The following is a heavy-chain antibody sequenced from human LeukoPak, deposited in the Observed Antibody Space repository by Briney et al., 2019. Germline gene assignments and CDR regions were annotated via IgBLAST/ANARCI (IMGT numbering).Heavy chain of an antibody. CDR1: GGSFSGYY. Sequence: SETLSLTCAVYGGSFSGYYWSWIRQPPGKGLEWIGEINHSGSTNYNPSLKSRVTISVDTSKNQFSLKLSSVTAADTAVYYCARRHVQYSSSSDPYYFDYWGQGTLVTVSS. J-gene: IGHJ4*02. CDR3: ARRHVQYSSSSDPYYFDY. D-gene: IGHD6-6*01. V-gene: IGHV4-34*01. CDR2: INHSGST.